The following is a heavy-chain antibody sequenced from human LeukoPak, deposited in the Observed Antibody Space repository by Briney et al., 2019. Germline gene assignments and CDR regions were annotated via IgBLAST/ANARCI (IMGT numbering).Heavy chain of an antibody. V-gene: IGHV4-59*01. CDR1: GGSINNYY. D-gene: IGHD6-19*01. Sequence: PSETLSLTCTVSGGSINNYYWSWIRQPPGKELEWIGYIYYTGGTNYNPSLKSRVTILVDPSKNQFSLKLSSVTTADTAVCYCARGGGWYENWGQGTLVTVSS. CDR2: IYYTGGT. J-gene: IGHJ4*02. CDR3: ARGGGWYEN.